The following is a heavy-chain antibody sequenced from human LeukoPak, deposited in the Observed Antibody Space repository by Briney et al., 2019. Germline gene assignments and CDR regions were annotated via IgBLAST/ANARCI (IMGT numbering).Heavy chain of an antibody. CDR1: GYTFSGYY. Sequence: ASVKVSCKASGYTFSGYYMHWVRQAPGQGLEWMGWINPNNGGTDYAQKFQGRVTMTRDMSTSTVYMELSSLRSEDTAVYYCAKYYYDSSGYYSQYYYFDYWGQGTLVTVSS. CDR3: AKYYYDSSGYYSQYYYFDY. V-gene: IGHV1-2*02. D-gene: IGHD3-22*01. J-gene: IGHJ4*02. CDR2: INPNNGGT.